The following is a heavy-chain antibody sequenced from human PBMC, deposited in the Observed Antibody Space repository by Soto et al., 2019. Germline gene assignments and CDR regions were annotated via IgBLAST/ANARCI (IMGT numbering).Heavy chain of an antibody. CDR1: GGSISSGGYY. Sequence: SETLSLTCTVSGGSISSGGYYWSWIRQHPGKGLEWIGYIYYSGSTYYNPSLKSRVTISVDTSKNQFSLKLSSVTAADTAVYYCARDAVTATNFNPLFDYWGQGTLVTVSS. CDR3: ARDAVTATNFNPLFDY. D-gene: IGHD2-21*02. CDR2: IYYSGST. J-gene: IGHJ4*02. V-gene: IGHV4-31*03.